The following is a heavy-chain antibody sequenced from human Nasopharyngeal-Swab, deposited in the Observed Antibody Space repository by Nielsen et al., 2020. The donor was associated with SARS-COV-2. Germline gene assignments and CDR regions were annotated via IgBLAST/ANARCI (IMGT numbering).Heavy chain of an antibody. D-gene: IGHD3-9*01. Sequence: GESLKISCATSGFTLSDYYMSWIRQAPGKGLEWLAYISHSGTTIYYADSVKGRFTISRDNAKNSLYLQMNSLRAEDTAVYYCARGCVLTGPSCYYYGMNVWGQGTTVTVSS. CDR1: GFTLSDYY. CDR2: ISHSGTTI. J-gene: IGHJ6*02. CDR3: ARGCVLTGPSCYYYGMNV. V-gene: IGHV3-11*04.